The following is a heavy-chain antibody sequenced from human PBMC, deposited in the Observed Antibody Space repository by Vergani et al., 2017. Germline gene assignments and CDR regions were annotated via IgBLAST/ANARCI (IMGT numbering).Heavy chain of an antibody. Sequence: EVQLLESGGYLVQPGGSLRLSCAASGFTFNHYAMNWVRQAPGKGLELVSGISGSGGSTYYAGSVKGRFTISRDSSKNTLYLQMNSLSAGDTAVYYCAKANPRNSGYDYLYYYHAMDVWGQGTTVTVSS. V-gene: IGHV3-23*01. J-gene: IGHJ6*02. CDR3: AKANPRNSGYDYLYYYHAMDV. D-gene: IGHD5-12*01. CDR2: ISGSGGST. CDR1: GFTFNHYA.